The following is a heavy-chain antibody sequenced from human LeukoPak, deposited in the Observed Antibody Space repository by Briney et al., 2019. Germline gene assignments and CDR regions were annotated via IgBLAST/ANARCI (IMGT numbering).Heavy chain of an antibody. J-gene: IGHJ4*02. CDR1: GGSISSYY. Sequence: PSETLSLTCTVSGGSISSYYWSWIRQPPGKGLEWIGYIYDSGSTKYNPSLRSRVTISGDTSKNQFSLKLRSVTAADTAVYYCAKLVRRDGYSCFDYWGQGTLVTVS. CDR3: AKLVRRDGYSCFDY. V-gene: IGHV4-59*08. D-gene: IGHD5-24*01. CDR2: IYDSGST.